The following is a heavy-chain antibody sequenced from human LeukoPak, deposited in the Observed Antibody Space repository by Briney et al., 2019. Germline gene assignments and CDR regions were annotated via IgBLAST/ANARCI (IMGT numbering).Heavy chain of an antibody. D-gene: IGHD6-19*01. CDR2: INWNGGST. V-gene: IGHV3-20*04. Sequence: PGGSLRLSCAASGFTFDDYGMSWVRQAPGKGLEWVSGINWNGGSTGYADSVKGRFTISRDNAKNTLYLQMNSLRAEDTAVYYCARDPQWPMGFDYWGQGTLVTVSS. CDR1: GFTFDDYG. CDR3: ARDPQWPMGFDY. J-gene: IGHJ4*02.